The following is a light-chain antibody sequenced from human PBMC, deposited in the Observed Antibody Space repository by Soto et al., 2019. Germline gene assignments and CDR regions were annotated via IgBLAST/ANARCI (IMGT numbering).Light chain of an antibody. CDR1: RSVSSTY. V-gene: IGKV3-20*01. CDR3: QESGSSSGT. CDR2: GAS. J-gene: IGKJ1*01. Sequence: EIVLTQSPGTLSLSPGERATLSCRTSRSVSSTYLAWYQQQPGQAPRLPIYGASSRATGIPDRFSGSGSGTYFTVNISRLEAEDFAVYYCQESGSSSGTFGQGTKVDIK.